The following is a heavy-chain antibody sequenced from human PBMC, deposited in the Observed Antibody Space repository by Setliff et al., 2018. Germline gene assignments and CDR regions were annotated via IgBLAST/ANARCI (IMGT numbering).Heavy chain of an antibody. V-gene: IGHV4-39*07. Sequence: PSETLSLTCTVSGGSISSSDFYWGWIRQPPGKGLEWIGSIYYSGTTYYNPSLKSRVTMSVDKSKNQFSLKLTSVTAADTAVYYCARGLEGEDYFYYMDVWGKGNTVTVSS. CDR1: GGSISSSDFY. CDR2: IYYSGTT. CDR3: ARGLEGEDYFYYMDV. J-gene: IGHJ6*03. D-gene: IGHD2-21*01.